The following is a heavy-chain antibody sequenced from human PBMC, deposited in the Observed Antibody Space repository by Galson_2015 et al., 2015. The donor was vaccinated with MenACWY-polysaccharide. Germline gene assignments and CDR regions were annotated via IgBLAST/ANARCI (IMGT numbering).Heavy chain of an antibody. V-gene: IGHV1-2*02. Sequence: SVKVSCKASGYTFTDYFIHWVRRAPGQGLEWMGWLNPNSGDTRYPQKFQGRVTMTRDTSTSTVYMELHRLTSDDTAVYYCARDTGDGYPCGYWGQGTLVTVSS. CDR3: ARDTGDGYPCGY. CDR1: GYTFTDYF. J-gene: IGHJ4*02. CDR2: LNPNSGDT. D-gene: IGHD5-24*01.